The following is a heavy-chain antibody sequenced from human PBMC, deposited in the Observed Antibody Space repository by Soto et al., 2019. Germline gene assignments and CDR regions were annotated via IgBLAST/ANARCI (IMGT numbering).Heavy chain of an antibody. CDR2: IYPGDSDT. D-gene: IGHD3-22*01. CDR1: GYSFTSYW. CDR3: ARHYYYDSSYYYPTNTKLPIDY. J-gene: IGHJ4*02. V-gene: IGHV5-51*01. Sequence: PGESLKISCKGSGYSFTSYWIGWVRQMPGKGLEWMGIIYPGDSDTRYSPSFQGQVTISADKSISTAYLQWSSLKASDSAMYFCARHYYYDSSYYYPTNTKLPIDYWGQGTLVTVSS.